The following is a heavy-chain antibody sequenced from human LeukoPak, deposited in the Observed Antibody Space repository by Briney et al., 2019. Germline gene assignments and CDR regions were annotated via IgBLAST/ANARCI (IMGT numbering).Heavy chain of an antibody. CDR2: INTNTGNP. Sequence: ASVKVSCKASGYTFTSYAMNWVRQAPGQGLEWVGWINTNTGNPTYAQGFTGRFVFSLATAVSTAYLQISSLQAEDTALYYCARAQGWELSPRVFAFDIWGQGTMVTVSS. J-gene: IGHJ3*02. CDR3: ARAQGWELSPRVFAFDI. CDR1: GYTFTSYA. V-gene: IGHV7-4-1*02. D-gene: IGHD1-26*01.